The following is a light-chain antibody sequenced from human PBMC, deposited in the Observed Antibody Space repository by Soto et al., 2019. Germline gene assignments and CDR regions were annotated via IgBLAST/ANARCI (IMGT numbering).Light chain of an antibody. CDR2: EVS. Sequence: QSALAQPASVSGSPGQSITISCTGTSSDVGGYNYVSWYQQHPGKAPKLMIYEVSYRPSGVSNRFSASKSGNTASLTISGLQAADEADYYCSSYTSSSAKVFGGGTQLTVL. V-gene: IGLV2-14*01. CDR3: SSYTSSSAKV. J-gene: IGLJ7*01. CDR1: SSDVGGYNY.